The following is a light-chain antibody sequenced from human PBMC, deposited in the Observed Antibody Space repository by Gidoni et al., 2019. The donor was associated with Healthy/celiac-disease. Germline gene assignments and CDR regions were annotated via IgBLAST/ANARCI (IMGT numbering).Light chain of an antibody. CDR3: SSYTSSSTQV. CDR2: EVS. J-gene: IGLJ2*01. CDR1: SSDVGGYNY. V-gene: IGLV2-14*01. Sequence: QSALTQPAPVSGSPGQSITISCTGTSSDVGGYNYVSWYQQHPGKAPKLMIYEVSNRPSGVSNRFSGSKSSNTASLTISGLQAEDEADYYCSSYTSSSTQVFGGGTKLTVL.